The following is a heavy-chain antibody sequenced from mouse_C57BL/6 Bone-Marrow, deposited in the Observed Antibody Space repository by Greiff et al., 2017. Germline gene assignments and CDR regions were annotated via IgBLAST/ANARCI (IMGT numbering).Heavy chain of an antibody. J-gene: IGHJ3*01. CDR3: ARSTYDDACFAY. V-gene: IGHV1-52*01. Sequence: VQLQQPGAELVRPGSSVKLSCKASGSTFTSYWMTWVKQRPIQGLEWIGDIYPSDGGTNYNQKFKDKATLTVDTSSSTAYMQLSSLTSEDSAVYYCARSTYDDACFAYWGQGTPVTVSA. D-gene: IGHD2-4*01. CDR2: IYPSDGGT. CDR1: GSTFTSYW.